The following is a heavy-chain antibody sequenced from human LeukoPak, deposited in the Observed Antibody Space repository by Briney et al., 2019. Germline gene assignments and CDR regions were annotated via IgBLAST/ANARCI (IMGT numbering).Heavy chain of an antibody. CDR2: IIPIFGTA. CDR3: ARAVGAVPAAISPFDY. D-gene: IGHD2-2*02. Sequence: SVKVSCKASGYTFTSYGISWVRQAPGQGLEWMGGIIPIFGTANYAQKFQGRVTITADESTSTAYMGLSSLRSEDTAVYYCARAVGAVPAAISPFDYWGQGTLVTVSS. CDR1: GYTFTSYG. J-gene: IGHJ4*02. V-gene: IGHV1-69*13.